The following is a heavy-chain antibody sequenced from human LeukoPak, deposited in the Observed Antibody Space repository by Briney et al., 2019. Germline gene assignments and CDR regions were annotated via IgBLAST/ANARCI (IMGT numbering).Heavy chain of an antibody. CDR3: ARRPRKVRGVIIQNWYFDL. Sequence: SETLSLTCAVYGVSFSGYYWSWIRQPPGKGLEWIGEINHSGSTNYNPSLKSRVTISVDTSKNQFSLKLSSVTAADTAVYYCARRPRKVRGVIIQNWYFDLWGRGTLVTVSS. D-gene: IGHD3-10*01. J-gene: IGHJ2*01. CDR2: INHSGST. CDR1: GVSFSGYY. V-gene: IGHV4-34*01.